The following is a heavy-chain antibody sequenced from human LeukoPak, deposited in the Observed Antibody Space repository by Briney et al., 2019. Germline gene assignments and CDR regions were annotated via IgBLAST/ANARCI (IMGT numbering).Heavy chain of an antibody. V-gene: IGHV3-13*01. J-gene: IGHJ2*01. CDR1: GFTFRTYD. D-gene: IGHD3-22*01. CDR3: ARAQYYYDSSGYSSNWYFDL. Sequence: GGSLRLSCAASGFTFRTYDMHWVRQAAGKGLEWVSGIGTAGDSYYLGSVEGRFTISRENAKTSLYLQMNSLRAGDTAVYYCARAQYYYDSSGYSSNWYFDLWGRGTLVTVSS. CDR2: IGTAGDS.